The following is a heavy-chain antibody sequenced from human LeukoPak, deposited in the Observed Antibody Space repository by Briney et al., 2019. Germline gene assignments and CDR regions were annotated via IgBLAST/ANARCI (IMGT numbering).Heavy chain of an antibody. V-gene: IGHV3-7*01. J-gene: IGHJ4*02. D-gene: IGHD7-27*01. CDR1: GFTFSSHW. Sequence: GGPLRLSCAASGFTFSSHWMSWVRQAPGKGLEWVANIKEDGSEKHYMDSVKGRFTISRDNAKNSLYLQMNSLRAEDTAVYYCARTGALDYWGQGTLVTVSS. CDR3: ARTGALDY. CDR2: IKEDGSEK.